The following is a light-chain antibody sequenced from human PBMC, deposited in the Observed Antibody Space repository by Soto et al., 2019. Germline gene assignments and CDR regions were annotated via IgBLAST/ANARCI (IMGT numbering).Light chain of an antibody. CDR2: DAS. Sequence: EIVMTQSPGTLSVSPGERATLFCRASQSVRSSLAWYQQKPGQAPRLFIYDASTRATGIPARFSGSGSGTEFTLTISSLQSDDFATYYCQQCYWHWTFGQGTKVDIK. CDR1: QSVRSS. V-gene: IGKV3-15*01. CDR3: QQCYWHWT. J-gene: IGKJ1*01.